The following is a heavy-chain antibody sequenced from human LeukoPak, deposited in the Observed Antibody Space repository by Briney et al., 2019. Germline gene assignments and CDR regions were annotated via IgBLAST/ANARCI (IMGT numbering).Heavy chain of an antibody. J-gene: IGHJ4*02. CDR2: RYHSGRT. V-gene: IGHV4-38-2*01. CDR1: GYSLSRGYY. CDR3: GRGSKYYFDC. Sequence: SETLSLTCAVSGYSLSRGYYWGWTRQPPGKGLGWIGSRYHSGRTHSNPSLKSRVIISVEKSENQSLLKQSSGPAADLAVYYCGRGSKYYFDCWGRGTLVTVS.